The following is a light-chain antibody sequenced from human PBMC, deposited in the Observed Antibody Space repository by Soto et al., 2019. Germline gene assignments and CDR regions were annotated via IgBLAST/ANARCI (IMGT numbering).Light chain of an antibody. J-gene: IGKJ3*01. CDR3: QDYGSSPIFT. CDR2: GAS. Sequence: EIVLTQSPGTLSLSPGERATLSCRASQSISSSYLAWYQQKPGQAPRLLIYGASSRATDIPDRFSGSGSGTDFTLTISRLEPEDFAVYYCQDYGSSPIFTFGPGINVDI. V-gene: IGKV3-20*01. CDR1: QSISSSY.